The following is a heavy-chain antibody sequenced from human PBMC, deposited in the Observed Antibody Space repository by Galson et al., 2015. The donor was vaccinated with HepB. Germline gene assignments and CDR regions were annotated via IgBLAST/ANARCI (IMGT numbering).Heavy chain of an antibody. D-gene: IGHD3-16*01. V-gene: IGHV3-30-3*01. J-gene: IGHJ4*02. CDR3: ARDLVSDEPAPFDY. CDR1: GFRFSSFD. CDR2: ISGGGGIT. Sequence: SLRLSCAASGFRFSSFDMHWVRQTPGKGLEWVAVISGGGGITIYAESVKGRFTISRDNPKNTLYLQMDSLRSDDTAVNFCARDLVSDEPAPFDYWAQGTLYTV.